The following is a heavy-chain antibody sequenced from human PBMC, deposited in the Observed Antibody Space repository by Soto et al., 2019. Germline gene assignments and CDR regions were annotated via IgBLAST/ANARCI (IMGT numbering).Heavy chain of an antibody. CDR3: ARAAGRPGPGFDP. Sequence: PAGSLRLSCAASGFTFNSYSMNLFRQAPGKGLEWVSSISSSSSYIYYADSVKGRFTISRDKAKNSLYLKMNSLRAEDTAVYYCARAAGRPGPGFDPWGQGTLVTVSS. J-gene: IGHJ5*02. CDR2: ISSSSSYI. CDR1: GFTFNSYS. V-gene: IGHV3-21*01.